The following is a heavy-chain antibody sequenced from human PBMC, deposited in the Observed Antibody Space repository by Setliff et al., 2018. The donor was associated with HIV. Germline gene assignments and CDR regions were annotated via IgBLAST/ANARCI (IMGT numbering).Heavy chain of an antibody. J-gene: IGHJ4*02. CDR2: IDWDDAK. CDR1: GFSLSPRGMS. D-gene: IGHD3-10*01. V-gene: IGHV2-70*11. Sequence: SGPTLVNPRRVSGTCTFSGFSLSPRGMSVSWIRQPPGKALEWLARIDWDDAKYYSTSLKTRLTISKDTSKNQVVLTMTNMDPVDTATYYCARGSESLTYFDNLGPGTLVTVSS. CDR3: ARGSESLTYFDN.